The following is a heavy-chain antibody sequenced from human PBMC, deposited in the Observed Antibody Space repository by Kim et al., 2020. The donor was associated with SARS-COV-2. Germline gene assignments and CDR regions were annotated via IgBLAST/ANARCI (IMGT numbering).Heavy chain of an antibody. Sequence: SETLSLTCAVYGGSFSGYYWSWIRQPPGKGLEWIGEINHSGSTNYNPSLKSRVTISVDTSKNQFSLKLSSVTAADTAVYYCARVKGPYSSGHNWFDPRGQGTLVTVSS. CDR1: GGSFSGYY. D-gene: IGHD6-25*01. CDR2: INHSGST. J-gene: IGHJ5*02. CDR3: ARVKGPYSSGHNWFDP. V-gene: IGHV4-34*01.